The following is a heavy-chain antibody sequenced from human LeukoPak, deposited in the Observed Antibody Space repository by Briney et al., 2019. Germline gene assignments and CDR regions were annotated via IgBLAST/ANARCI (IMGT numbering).Heavy chain of an antibody. CDR2: ISYDGSNK. V-gene: IGHV3-30*04. J-gene: IGHJ4*02. Sequence: GRSLRFSCSASGFTFSSYVMHWVRQAPVKGLERVAVISYDGSNKYYADSVKGRFTISRDNSKNTLYLQMNSLRAEDTAVYYCARDETRQQWLVKLDYWGQGTLVTVSS. CDR1: GFTFSSYV. D-gene: IGHD6-19*01. CDR3: ARDETRQQWLVKLDY.